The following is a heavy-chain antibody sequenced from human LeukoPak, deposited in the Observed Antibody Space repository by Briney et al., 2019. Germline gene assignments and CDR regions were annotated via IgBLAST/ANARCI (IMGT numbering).Heavy chain of an antibody. CDR2: ISGSGGAT. Sequence: GGSLRLSCAASGFTFNTYGMSWVRQAPGKGLEWVSGISGSGGATYYADSVKGRFTISRDDPHNTLYLQMNSLRAEDTAVYYCAKWFLYDSSGYSMEYFQHWGQGTLVTVSS. J-gene: IGHJ1*01. CDR3: AKWFLYDSSGYSMEYFQH. CDR1: GFTFNTYG. D-gene: IGHD3-22*01. V-gene: IGHV3-23*01.